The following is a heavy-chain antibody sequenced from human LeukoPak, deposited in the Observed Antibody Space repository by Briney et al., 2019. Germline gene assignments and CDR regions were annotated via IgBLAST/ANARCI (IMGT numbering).Heavy chain of an antibody. CDR1: GFTFYDYA. J-gene: IGHJ4*02. CDR3: TRDQGWQQFDS. D-gene: IGHD5-24*01. V-gene: IGHV3-9*01. Sequence: GGSLRLSCAASGFTFYDYAMHWVRHAPGKGLEWVSGISWNSGSIGYADSVKGRFTISRDNAKNSLYLQMNSLRDDDTAVYFCTRDQGWQQFDSWGQGTLVTVSS. CDR2: ISWNSGSI.